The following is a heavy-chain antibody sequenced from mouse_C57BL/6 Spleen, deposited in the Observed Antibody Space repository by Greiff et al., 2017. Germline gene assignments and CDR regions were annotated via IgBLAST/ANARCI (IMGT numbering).Heavy chain of an antibody. CDR1: GYTFTSYW. Sequence: QVQLQQPGAELVKPGASVTLSCKASGYTFTSYWMHWVKQRPGRGLEWIGRIDPNSGGTKYNEKFKSKATLTVDKPSSTAYLQLSSLTSEDPAVYYCARATSYYFDYWGKGTTLTVS. J-gene: IGHJ2*01. V-gene: IGHV1-72*01. CDR2: IDPNSGGT. D-gene: IGHD1-1*01. CDR3: ARATSYYFDY.